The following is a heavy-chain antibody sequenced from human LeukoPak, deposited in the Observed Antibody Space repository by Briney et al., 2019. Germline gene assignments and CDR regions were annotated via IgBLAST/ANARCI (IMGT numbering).Heavy chain of an antibody. Sequence: SVKVSCKAPGGTFSSYAISWVRQAPGQGLEWMGRIIPIFGIANYAQKFQGRVTITADKSTSTAYMELSSLRSEDTAVYYCASPGGYSYGRDGFDYWGQGTLVTVSS. CDR1: GGTFSSYA. V-gene: IGHV1-69*04. D-gene: IGHD5-18*01. CDR3: ASPGGYSYGRDGFDY. J-gene: IGHJ4*02. CDR2: IIPIFGIA.